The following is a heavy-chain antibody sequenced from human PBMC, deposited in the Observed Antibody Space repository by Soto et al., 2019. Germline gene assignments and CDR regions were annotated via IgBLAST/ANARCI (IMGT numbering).Heavy chain of an antibody. CDR3: ARASPYCSGGSCSEHFQH. D-gene: IGHD2-15*01. CDR2: INAGNGNT. J-gene: IGHJ1*01. Sequence: ASVKVSCKASGYTFTSYAMHWVRQAPGQRLEWMGWINAGNGNTKSSQKFQGRVTITRDTSASTAYMELSSLRSEDTAVSYCARASPYCSGGSCSEHFQHWGQGTLVTFGS. V-gene: IGHV1-3*01. CDR1: GYTFTSYA.